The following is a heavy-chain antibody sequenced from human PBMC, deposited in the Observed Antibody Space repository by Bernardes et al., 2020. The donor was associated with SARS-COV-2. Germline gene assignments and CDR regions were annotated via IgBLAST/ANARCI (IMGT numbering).Heavy chain of an antibody. V-gene: IGHV3-21*01. J-gene: IGHJ4*02. CDR3: ARPTGSGGQLLASNY. CDR2: ISSRSSYI. D-gene: IGHD3-10*01. Sequence: GSLRLSCAASGFTFSDYIMNWVRQAPGKGLEWVSSISSRSSYIDYADSVKGRFTMSRDNAKNSLYLQMNSLRVEDTAVYYCARPTGSGGQLLASNYWGQGTLVTVSS. CDR1: GFTFSDYI.